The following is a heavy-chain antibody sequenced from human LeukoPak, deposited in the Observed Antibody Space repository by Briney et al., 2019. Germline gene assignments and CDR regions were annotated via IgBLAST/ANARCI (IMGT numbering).Heavy chain of an antibody. CDR1: GGSISSGSYY. CDR3: AREGNYYDSSGPPYFQH. V-gene: IGHV4-61*02. Sequence: SQTLSLTCTVSGGSISSGSYYWSWIRQPAGKGVEWIGRIYTSGSTNYNPSLKSRVTISVDTSKNQFSLKLSSVTAADTAVYYCAREGNYYDSSGPPYFQHWGQGTLVTVSS. D-gene: IGHD3-22*01. CDR2: IYTSGST. J-gene: IGHJ1*01.